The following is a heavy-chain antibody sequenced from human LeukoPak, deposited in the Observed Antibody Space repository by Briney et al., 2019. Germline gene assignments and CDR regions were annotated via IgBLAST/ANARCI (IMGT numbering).Heavy chain of an antibody. J-gene: IGHJ5*02. V-gene: IGHV3-23*01. CDR2: LSGSGGST. CDR1: GFIFNKHA. Sequence: GGSLRLSCAASGFIFNKHAMSWVRQAPGKGLEWVSGLSGSGGSTDYADSVKGRFTISRDNSKNTLSLQMNSLRDEDTAIYYCAKDVRRCNGACTWGQGTLVTVSS. CDR3: AKDVRRCNGACT. D-gene: IGHD2-8*01.